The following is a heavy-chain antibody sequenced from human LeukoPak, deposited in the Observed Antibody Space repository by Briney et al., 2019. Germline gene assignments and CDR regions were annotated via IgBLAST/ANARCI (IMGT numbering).Heavy chain of an antibody. CDR3: AKPGSSWYDYFDY. CDR2: FSGSGGST. Sequence: GGSLRLSCAASGFTFSSYWMSWVRQAPGKGLEWVSAFSGSGGSTYYAASVKGRFTISRDNSKNTLYLQMNSLRAEDTAVYYCAKPGSSWYDYFDYWGQGTLVTVPS. CDR1: GFTFSSYW. V-gene: IGHV3-23*01. J-gene: IGHJ4*02. D-gene: IGHD6-13*01.